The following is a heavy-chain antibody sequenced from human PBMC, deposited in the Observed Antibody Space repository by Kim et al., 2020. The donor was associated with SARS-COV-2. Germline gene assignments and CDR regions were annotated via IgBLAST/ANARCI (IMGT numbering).Heavy chain of an antibody. J-gene: IGHJ3*02. D-gene: IGHD3-22*01. CDR2: ISGSGGST. CDR3: AKRGYDSSAYYYRGAFDI. V-gene: IGHV3-23*01. CDR1: GFTFSSYA. Sequence: GGSLRLSCAASGFTFSSYAMGWVRQAPGKGLEWVSAISGSGGSTYYADSVKGRFTISRDNSKNTLYLQMNSLRAEDTAVYYCAKRGYDSSAYYYRGAFDIWGQGTMVTVSS.